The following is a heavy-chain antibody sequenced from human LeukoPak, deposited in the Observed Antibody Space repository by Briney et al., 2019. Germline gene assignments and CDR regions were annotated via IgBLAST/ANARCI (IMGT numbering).Heavy chain of an antibody. D-gene: IGHD3-10*01. J-gene: IGHJ6*02. CDR1: GFTFSSYS. Sequence: GGSLRLSCAASGFTFSSYSMNWVRQAPGKGLEWVSSISSSSSYIYYADSVKGRFTISRDNSKNTLYLQMNSLRAEDTAVYYCARGGMVRGVKLSLLHGMDVWGQGTTVTVSS. CDR3: ARGGMVRGVKLSLLHGMDV. V-gene: IGHV3-21*01. CDR2: ISSSSSYI.